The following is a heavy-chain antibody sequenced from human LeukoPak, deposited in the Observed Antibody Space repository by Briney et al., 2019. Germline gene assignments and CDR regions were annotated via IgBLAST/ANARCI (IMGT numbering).Heavy chain of an antibody. CDR2: ISAYNGNT. CDR1: GYTFTSYG. CDR3: ASGAAAGDYYYYGMDV. J-gene: IGHJ6*02. Sequence: ASVKVSCKASGYTFTSYGISWVRQAPGQGLEWMGWISAYNGNTNYAQKLQGRVTMTTDTSTSTAYMEPRSLRSDDTAVYYCASGAAAGDYYYYGMDVWGQGTTVTVSS. V-gene: IGHV1-18*01. D-gene: IGHD6-13*01.